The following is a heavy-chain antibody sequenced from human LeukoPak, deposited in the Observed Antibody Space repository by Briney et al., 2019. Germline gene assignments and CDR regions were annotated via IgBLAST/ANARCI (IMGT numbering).Heavy chain of an antibody. Sequence: SETLSLTCTVSGGSVRSNSYYWGWIRQPPGQGLEWIGYIYFTGSTNYNPSLKSRVTISVDTSKNQFSLKLSSVTAADTAVYYCGLLSDNSGYYSFDYWGQGTLVTVSS. CDR2: IYFTGST. CDR1: GGSVRSNSYY. J-gene: IGHJ4*02. V-gene: IGHV4-61*01. CDR3: GLLSDNSGYYSFDY. D-gene: IGHD3-22*01.